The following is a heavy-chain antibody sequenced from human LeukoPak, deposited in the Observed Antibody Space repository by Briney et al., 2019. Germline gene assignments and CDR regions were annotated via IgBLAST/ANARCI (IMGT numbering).Heavy chain of an antibody. V-gene: IGHV3-21*01. Sequence: GGSLRLSCAASGFTFSSYSMNWVRQAPGKGLEWVSSISSSSSYIYYADSVKGRFTISRDNAKNSLYLQRNSLRAEDTAVYYCARDRLERRRGSFDYWGQGTLVTVSS. J-gene: IGHJ4*02. D-gene: IGHD1-1*01. CDR1: GFTFSSYS. CDR2: ISSSSSYI. CDR3: ARDRLERRRGSFDY.